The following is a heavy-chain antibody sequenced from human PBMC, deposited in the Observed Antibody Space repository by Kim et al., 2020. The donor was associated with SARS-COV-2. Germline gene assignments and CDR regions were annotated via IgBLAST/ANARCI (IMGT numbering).Heavy chain of an antibody. CDR2: ISYSGST. J-gene: IGHJ6*02. V-gene: IGHV4-59*13. Sequence: SETLSLTCTVSGGSISGYYWSWIRQPPGKGLEWIGYISYSGSTTYNPSLKSRVTISIDTSKNQFSLKLSSVAAADTAVYYCARSGTGANYYYGMDVWVPG. CDR1: GGSISGYY. D-gene: IGHD7-27*01. CDR3: ARSGTGANYYYGMDV.